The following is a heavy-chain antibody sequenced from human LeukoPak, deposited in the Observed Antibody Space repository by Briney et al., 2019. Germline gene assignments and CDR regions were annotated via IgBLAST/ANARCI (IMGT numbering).Heavy chain of an antibody. CDR1: GYTFIAYY. V-gene: IGHV1-2*02. D-gene: IGHD2-15*01. Sequence: GASVKVSCRASGYTFIAYYMHWVRQAPGQGLEWMGWINPSSGGTNYAQKFQGRVTMTRDTSVSTAYMELSRLRSDDTAVYYCARGYCSGGSCYSSYYYSYMDVWGKGTTVTVSS. CDR2: INPSSGGT. CDR3: ARGYCSGGSCYSSYYYSYMDV. J-gene: IGHJ6*03.